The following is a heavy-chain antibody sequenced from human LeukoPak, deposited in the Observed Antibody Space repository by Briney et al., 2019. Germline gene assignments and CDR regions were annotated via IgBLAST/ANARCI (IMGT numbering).Heavy chain of an antibody. CDR3: ATGSLGYCSGGSCSYNWFDP. CDR2: IYHSGST. V-gene: IGHV4-38-2*02. Sequence: PSETLSLTCTVSGYSISSGYYWGWIRQPPGKGLEWIGSIYHSGSTNYNASLKSRVTISVDTSKNQFSLKLTSVTAADTAVYYCATGSLGYCSGGSCSYNWFDPWGQGTLVTVSS. CDR1: GYSISSGYY. D-gene: IGHD2-15*01. J-gene: IGHJ5*02.